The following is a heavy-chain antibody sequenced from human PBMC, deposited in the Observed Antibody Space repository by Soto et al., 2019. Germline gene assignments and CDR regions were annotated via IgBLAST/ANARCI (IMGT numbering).Heavy chain of an antibody. J-gene: IGHJ5*02. Sequence: QVQLVQSGAEVKKPGASVKVSCKASGYTFTSYGISWVRQAPGQGLEWMGWISAYNGNTNYAQKLQGRVTMTTDTSTSTAYMELRSLRSDDTAVYYCARERLIDIAAANTSFAPWGQGTLVTVSS. CDR1: GYTFTSYG. CDR2: ISAYNGNT. D-gene: IGHD6-13*01. CDR3: ARERLIDIAAANTSFAP. V-gene: IGHV1-18*01.